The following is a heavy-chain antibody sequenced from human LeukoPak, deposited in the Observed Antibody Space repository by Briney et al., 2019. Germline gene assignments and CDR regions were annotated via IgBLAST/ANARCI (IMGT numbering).Heavy chain of an antibody. V-gene: IGHV3-23*01. CDR2: ISGSGGST. CDR1: GFTFSSSA. J-gene: IGHJ4*02. CDR3: AKGNPLFYFDY. Sequence: PGGSLRLPCAASGFTFSSSAMRWVRQTPGKGLEWVSSISGSGGSTYYADSVKGRFTISRDNSKNTVYLQMNSLRAEDTAVYYCAKGNPLFYFDYWGQGTLVTVSS. D-gene: IGHD2-21*01.